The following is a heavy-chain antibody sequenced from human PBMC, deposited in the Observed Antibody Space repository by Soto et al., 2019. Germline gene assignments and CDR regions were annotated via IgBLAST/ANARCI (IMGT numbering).Heavy chain of an antibody. D-gene: IGHD6-6*01. Sequence: GGSLRLSYAASGFTFSDHYMDWVRQAPGKGLEWVGRTRNKANSYTTEYAASVKGRFTISRDESKNSLYLQMNSLKIEDTAVYYCARVGSSSATNFDYWGQGTLVTVSS. CDR1: GFTFSDHY. CDR2: TRNKANSYTT. J-gene: IGHJ4*02. CDR3: ARVGSSSATNFDY. V-gene: IGHV3-72*01.